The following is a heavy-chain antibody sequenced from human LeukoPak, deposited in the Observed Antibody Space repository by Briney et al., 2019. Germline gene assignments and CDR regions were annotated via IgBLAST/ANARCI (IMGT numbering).Heavy chain of an antibody. Sequence: GSLRLSCAASGFTFSSYWMSWVRQPPGKGLEWIGEVNHSGSTHYNSSLKSRLTISVDTSKNQFSLNLSSVTAADTAVYYCASGQSYYYYYGMDVWGQGTTVTVSS. CDR3: ASGQSYYYYYGMDV. CDR1: GFTFSSYW. CDR2: VNHSGST. D-gene: IGHD4-11*01. V-gene: IGHV4-34*01. J-gene: IGHJ6*02.